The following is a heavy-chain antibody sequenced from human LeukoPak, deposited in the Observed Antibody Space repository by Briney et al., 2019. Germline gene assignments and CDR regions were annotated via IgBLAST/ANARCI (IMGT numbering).Heavy chain of an antibody. CDR2: IIPIFGTA. D-gene: IGHD6-13*01. Sequence: SVKVSCKASGGTFSSYAISLVRQAPGQGLEWMGRIIPIFGTANYAQKFQGRVTITTDESTSTAYMELSSLRSEDTAVYYCARVGDAREYSSSFDYWGQGTLVTVSS. CDR3: ARVGDAREYSSSFDY. CDR1: GGTFSSYA. V-gene: IGHV1-69*05. J-gene: IGHJ4*02.